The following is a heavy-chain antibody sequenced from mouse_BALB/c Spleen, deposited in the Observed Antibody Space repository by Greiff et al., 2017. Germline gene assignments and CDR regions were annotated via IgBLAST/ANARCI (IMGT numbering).Heavy chain of an antibody. Sequence: VKLMESGPGLVAPSQCLSISCTASGFSFTSYGVHWVRQPPGKGLEWLGVIWAGGSTNYNSALMSRLSISKDNSKSHVILKMNSLQTDDTAMYYCARDRGNYPFAYWGQGTLVTVSA. CDR3: ARDRGNYPFAY. J-gene: IGHJ3*01. D-gene: IGHD2-1*01. CDR2: IWAGGST. CDR1: GFSFTSYG. V-gene: IGHV2-9*02.